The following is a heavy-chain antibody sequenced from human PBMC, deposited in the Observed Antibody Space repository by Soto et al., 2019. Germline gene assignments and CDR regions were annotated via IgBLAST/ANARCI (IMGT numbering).Heavy chain of an antibody. CDR1: GFSFSSYA. CDR2: INGGSTT. D-gene: IGHD3-3*01. V-gene: IGHV3-23*01. CDR3: AKDKDWSGVYGMDV. Sequence: EVQLLESGGGLVQPGGSLRLSSAASGFSFSSYAMNWVRQAPGKGLEWVTTINGGSTTYYADSVKGRFTISRDNSKNTLYLQMNGLRAEDTAVYYCAKDKDWSGVYGMDVWGQGTTVTVSS. J-gene: IGHJ6*02.